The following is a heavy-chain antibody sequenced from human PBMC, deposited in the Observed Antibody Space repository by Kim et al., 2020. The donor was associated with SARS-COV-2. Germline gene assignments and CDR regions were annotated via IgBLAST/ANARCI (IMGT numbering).Heavy chain of an antibody. CDR3: ADLTGHLLNDAFDI. Sequence: GESLKISCKGSGYSFTSYWISWVRQMPRKGLEWMGRIDPSDSYTNYSPSFQGHVTISADKSISTAYLQWSSLKASDTAMYYCADLTGHLLNDAFDIWGQGTMVTVSS. J-gene: IGHJ3*02. D-gene: IGHD3-9*01. V-gene: IGHV5-10-1*01. CDR2: IDPSDSYT. CDR1: GYSFTSYW.